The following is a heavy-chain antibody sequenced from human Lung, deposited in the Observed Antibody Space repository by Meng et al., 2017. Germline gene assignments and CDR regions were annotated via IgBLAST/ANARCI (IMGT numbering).Heavy chain of an antibody. Sequence: ASVKVSCKASGYTFTGYYMHWVRQAPGQGLEWMGRINPNSGGTNYAQKFQGRVTMTRDTSNSTAYMELSRLRSDDTAVYYCAHQAVAGTRGWFDPWGQGTLVTVSS. CDR3: AHQAVAGTRGWFDP. CDR1: GYTFTGYY. CDR2: INPNSGGT. V-gene: IGHV1-2*06. J-gene: IGHJ5*02. D-gene: IGHD6-19*01.